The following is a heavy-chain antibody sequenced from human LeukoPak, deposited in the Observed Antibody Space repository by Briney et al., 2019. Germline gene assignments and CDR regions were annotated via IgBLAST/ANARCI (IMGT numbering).Heavy chain of an antibody. CDR3: ARSSEGRYYYDSRGYSYYYYYMDV. Sequence: SETLSLTCTVSGGPISSYYWSWIRQPPGKGLEWIGLIYYSGSTNYNPSLKSRVTISVDTSKNQFSLKLNSVTAADAAVYYCARSSEGRYYYDSRGYSYYYYYMDVWGKGTTVTISS. CDR2: IYYSGST. V-gene: IGHV4-59*01. D-gene: IGHD3-22*01. J-gene: IGHJ6*03. CDR1: GGPISSYY.